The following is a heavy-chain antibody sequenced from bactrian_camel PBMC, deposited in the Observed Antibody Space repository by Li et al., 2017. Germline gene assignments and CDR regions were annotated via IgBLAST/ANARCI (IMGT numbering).Heavy chain of an antibody. Sequence: HVQLVESGGGSVQAGGSLRLSCKTSGHTEGAALDTYCMAWFRQAPGKEREFVSAISSDGTTSYADSVKGRFTISKDNAKNTLYLQMNSLKPEDTATYYCAARVGIWATCAATGDWGQGTQVTVS. CDR1: GHTEGAALDTYC. CDR3: AARVGIWATCAATGD. D-gene: IGHD7*01. J-gene: IGHJ4*01. CDR2: ISSDGTT. V-gene: IGHV3S55*01.